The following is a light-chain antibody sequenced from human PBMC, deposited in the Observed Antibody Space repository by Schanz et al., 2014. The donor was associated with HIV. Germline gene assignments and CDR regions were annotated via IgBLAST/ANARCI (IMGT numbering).Light chain of an antibody. CDR2: GAS. V-gene: IGKV3-15*01. CDR3: LQHNTWPWT. Sequence: EIVLTQSPGSLSLSPGGRATLSCRASQSLGGSQLAWYQHKPGQAPRLLIYGASTRATGIPARFSGSGSGTDFTLSISSLQSEDFALYYCLQHNTWPWTFGQGTKVEVK. J-gene: IGKJ1*01. CDR1: QSLGGS.